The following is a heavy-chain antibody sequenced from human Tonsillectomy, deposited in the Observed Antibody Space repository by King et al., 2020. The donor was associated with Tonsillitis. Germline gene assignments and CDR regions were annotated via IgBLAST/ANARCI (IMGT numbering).Heavy chain of an antibody. D-gene: IGHD4-23*01. CDR2: ISSSSSYT. J-gene: IGHJ6*03. CDR1: GFTFSDYY. Sequence: VQLVESGGGLVKPGGSLRLSCAVSGFTFSDYYMSWIRQAPGKGLEWVSYISSSSSYTNYADSVKGRFTISRDNAKKSLYLQMNSLRAEDTAVYYWARLYGGNSRNPYYYYYYMDVWGKGNTVTVSS. CDR3: ARLYGGNSRNPYYYYYYMDV. V-gene: IGHV3-11*05.